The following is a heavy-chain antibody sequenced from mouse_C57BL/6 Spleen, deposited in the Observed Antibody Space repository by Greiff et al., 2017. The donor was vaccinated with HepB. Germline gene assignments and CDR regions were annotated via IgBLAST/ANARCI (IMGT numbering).Heavy chain of an antibody. CDR1: GFTFSDYG. CDR3: ARGAQAPFAY. V-gene: IGHV5-17*01. Sequence: EVHLVESGGGLVKPGGSLKLSCAASGFTFSDYGMHWVRQAPEKGLEWVAYISSGSSTIYYADTVKGRFTISRDNAKNTLFLQMTSLRSEDTAMYYWARGAQAPFAYWGQGTLVTVSA. CDR2: ISSGSSTI. J-gene: IGHJ3*01. D-gene: IGHD3-2*02.